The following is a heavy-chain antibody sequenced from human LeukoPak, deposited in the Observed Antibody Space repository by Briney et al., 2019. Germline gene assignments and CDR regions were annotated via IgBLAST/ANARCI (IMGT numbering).Heavy chain of an antibody. CDR3: ARDNRYSNTWHLDY. CDR2: IHYSGST. J-gene: IGHJ4*02. V-gene: IGHV4-31*03. D-gene: IGHD6-13*01. CDR1: GGSISSDGPY. Sequence: SETLSLTCTVSGGSISSDGPYWSWIRQHPGKGLEWIGYIHYSGSTYYNPSLRSRVTMSIDTSKNQFSLKLSSVTAADTAVYYCARDNRYSNTWHLDYWGQGTLVTVSS.